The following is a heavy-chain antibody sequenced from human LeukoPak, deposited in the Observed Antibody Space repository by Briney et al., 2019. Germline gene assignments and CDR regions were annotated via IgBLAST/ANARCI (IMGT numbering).Heavy chain of an antibody. Sequence: GGSLRRSCAASGFTFSSYAMSWVRQAPGKGLEWVSAISGSGGSTYYAYSVKGRLTISRYNSKNTLYLQMNSLRAKDAAVYYWAKVLPVVGGNYLDVWGQGTLATVSS. V-gene: IGHV3-23*01. CDR1: GFTFSSYA. CDR2: ISGSGGST. CDR3: AKVLPVVGGNYLDV. D-gene: IGHD6-19*01. J-gene: IGHJ4*02.